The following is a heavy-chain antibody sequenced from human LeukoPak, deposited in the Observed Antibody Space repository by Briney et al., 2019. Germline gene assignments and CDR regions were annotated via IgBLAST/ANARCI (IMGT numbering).Heavy chain of an antibody. Sequence: GRSLRLSCAASGFTFSSYGMHWVRQAPGKGLEWVAVIWYDGSNKYYADSVKGRFTISRDNSKNTLYLQMNSLRAEDTAVYYCAKDITPNGGPKNSFDSWGQGPRVTVSS. J-gene: IGHJ4*02. D-gene: IGHD7-27*01. CDR3: AKDITPNGGPKNSFDS. CDR1: GFTFSSYG. CDR2: IWYDGSNK. V-gene: IGHV3-33*06.